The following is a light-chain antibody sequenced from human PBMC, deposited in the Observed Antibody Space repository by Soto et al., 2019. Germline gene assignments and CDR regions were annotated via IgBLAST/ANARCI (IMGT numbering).Light chain of an antibody. J-gene: IGKJ1*01. Sequence: EIVLTQSPGPLSLSPGERATLSCRASQSVSSTFLAWYQQKPGQAPRLLIFGASSRATGIPDRFSGRGSGTDFTLTISRLEPEDFEVYYCQQYGTSPPTFGQGTKVEIK. V-gene: IGKV3-20*01. CDR1: QSVSSTF. CDR3: QQYGTSPPT. CDR2: GAS.